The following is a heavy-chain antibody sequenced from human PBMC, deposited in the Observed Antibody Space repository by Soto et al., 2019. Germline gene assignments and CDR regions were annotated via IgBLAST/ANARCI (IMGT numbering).Heavy chain of an antibody. J-gene: IGHJ6*02. CDR3: AREGLMVYEQYGMDV. CDR2: INPNSGGT. CDR1: GYTFTGYY. Sequence: QVQLVQSGAEVKKPGASVKVSCKASGYTFTGYYMHWVRQAPGQGLEWMGWINPNSGGTNYAQKVQGWVTMTRDTSISTAYMELSRLRSEDTAVYYCAREGLMVYEQYGMDVWGQGTTVTVSS. D-gene: IGHD2-8*01. V-gene: IGHV1-2*04.